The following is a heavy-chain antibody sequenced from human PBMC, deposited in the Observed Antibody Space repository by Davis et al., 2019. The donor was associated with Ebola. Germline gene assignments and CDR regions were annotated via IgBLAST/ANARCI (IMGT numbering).Heavy chain of an antibody. CDR2: IYSTGST. CDR3: ARGWEGLPDI. D-gene: IGHD1-26*01. Sequence: PSETLSLTCSVSSGSISSNYWNWIRQPPGKGLEWIGYIYSTGSTDYNPSLKSRVTISLDTSKNQVSLRLSSVTAADAAVYYCARGWEGLPDIWGQGTLVTVSS. J-gene: IGHJ3*02. V-gene: IGHV4-59*01. CDR1: SGSISSNY.